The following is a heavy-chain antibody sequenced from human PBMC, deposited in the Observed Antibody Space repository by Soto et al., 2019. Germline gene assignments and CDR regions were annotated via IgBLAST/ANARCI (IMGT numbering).Heavy chain of an antibody. Sequence: XTLSLTCTVSGXSRRSYQWSWIRQPPGKGLEWIGYIYYSGYTSYNPSLKSRVTISVDTSKNQFSLKLNSFTSADTAVYYFARCFSGNYPSRPEEQYYFDSWGQGTLVTVSS. CDR2: IYYSGYT. CDR1: GXSRRSYQ. V-gene: IGHV4-59*01. D-gene: IGHD1-26*01. J-gene: IGHJ4*02. CDR3: ARCFSGNYPSRPEEQYYFDS.